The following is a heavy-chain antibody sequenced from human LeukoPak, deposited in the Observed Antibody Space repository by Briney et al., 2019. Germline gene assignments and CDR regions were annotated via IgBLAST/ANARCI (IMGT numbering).Heavy chain of an antibody. D-gene: IGHD3-10*01. CDR1: GGSISSYY. CDR2: IYYSGST. V-gene: IGHV4-59*01. J-gene: IGHJ4*02. Sequence: SETLSLTFTVSGGSISSYYWSWIRQPPGKGLEWIGYIYYSGSTNYNPSLKSRVTISVDTSKNQFSLKLSSVTAADTAVYYCARAMARYYFDYWGQGTLVTVSS. CDR3: ARAMARYYFDY.